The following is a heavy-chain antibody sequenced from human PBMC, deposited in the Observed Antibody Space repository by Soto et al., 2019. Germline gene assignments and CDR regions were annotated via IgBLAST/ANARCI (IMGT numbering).Heavy chain of an antibody. CDR2: IYHSGNT. V-gene: IGHV4-4*02. Sequence: SETLSLTCGVSGGSISSSNWWSWVRQPPGKGLEWIGEIYHSGNTNYNPSLKSRVTISVDKSKNQFSLKLSSVTAADTAVYYCARDAEKDMVRGVNTWLDPWGQGTLVTVSS. CDR3: ARDAEKDMVRGVNTWLDP. D-gene: IGHD3-10*01. CDR1: GGSISSSNW. J-gene: IGHJ5*02.